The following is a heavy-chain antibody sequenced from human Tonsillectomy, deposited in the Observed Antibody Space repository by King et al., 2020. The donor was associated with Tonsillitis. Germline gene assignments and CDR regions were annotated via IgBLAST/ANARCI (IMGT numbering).Heavy chain of an antibody. D-gene: IGHD6-19*01. J-gene: IGHJ4*02. V-gene: IGHV3-21*01. Sequence: VQLVKFGGGRAKPGGSLKLSCPASEFTFSTLTMIWVRQPPGKGLEWAYPISISRGNIFYADSVKGRFTISRDNAKNSLYLQMNSLRAEDTAVYYCARGGSPGGWYLDYWGQGTLVTVSS. CDR2: ISISRGNI. CDR3: ARGGSPGGWYLDY. CDR1: EFTFSTLT.